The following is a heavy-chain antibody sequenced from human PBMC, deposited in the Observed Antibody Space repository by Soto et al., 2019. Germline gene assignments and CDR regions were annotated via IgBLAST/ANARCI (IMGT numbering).Heavy chain of an antibody. CDR3: ARDSITMVRGVISWFDP. CDR1: GFTFSSYS. D-gene: IGHD3-10*01. J-gene: IGHJ5*02. Sequence: GGSLRLSCAASGFTFSSYSMNWVRQAPGKGLEWVSSISSSSYIYYADSVKGRFTISRDNAKNSLYLQMNSLRAEDTAVYYCARDSITMVRGVISWFDPWGQGTLVTVSS. V-gene: IGHV3-21*01. CDR2: ISSSSYI.